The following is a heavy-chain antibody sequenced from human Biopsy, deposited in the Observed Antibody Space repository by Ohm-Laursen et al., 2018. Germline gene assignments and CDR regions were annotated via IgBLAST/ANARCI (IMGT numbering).Heavy chain of an antibody. CDR2: VNPNSGAT. V-gene: IGHV1-2*02. CDR3: ARDRMTDVFGGPTRTDVFDS. J-gene: IGHJ4*02. CDR1: GYTFNDYY. D-gene: IGHD3-10*01. Sequence: GASVKVSCKASGYTFNDYYIHWVRQSPGQGLEWMGWVNPNSGATNSAEKFRGRVTLTRETSISAVYIELRRLKSDDAAVYFCARDRMTDVFGGPTRTDVFDSWGQGTPVTVSS.